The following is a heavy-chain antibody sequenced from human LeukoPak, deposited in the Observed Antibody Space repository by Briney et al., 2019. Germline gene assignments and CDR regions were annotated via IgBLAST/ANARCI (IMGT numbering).Heavy chain of an antibody. Sequence: GGSLRLSCAASGITFSSYSMNWVRQAPGKGLEWVSSISSSSTYIYYAESVKGRFTISRDSAKNSLYLQMNSLRAEDTAVYYCASYTYCSGGNCYDYWGQGTLVTVSS. CDR3: ASYTYCSGGNCYDY. D-gene: IGHD2-15*01. CDR1: GITFSSYS. J-gene: IGHJ4*02. V-gene: IGHV3-21*01. CDR2: ISSSSTYI.